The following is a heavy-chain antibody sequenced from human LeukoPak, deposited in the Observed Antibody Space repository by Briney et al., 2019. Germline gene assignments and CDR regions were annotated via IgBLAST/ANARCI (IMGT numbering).Heavy chain of an antibody. CDR1: GDSVSSNSAA. Sequence: SQTLSLTCAISGDSVSSNSAAWKWTRQSPSRGLEWLGRTYYRSKWYNDYAVSVKSRITINPDTSKNQFSLQLNSVTPEDTAVYYCSRERVAVAGGDYFYYYMDVWGKGTTVTVSS. D-gene: IGHD6-19*01. J-gene: IGHJ6*03. CDR3: SRERVAVAGGDYFYYYMDV. V-gene: IGHV6-1*01. CDR2: TYYRSKWYN.